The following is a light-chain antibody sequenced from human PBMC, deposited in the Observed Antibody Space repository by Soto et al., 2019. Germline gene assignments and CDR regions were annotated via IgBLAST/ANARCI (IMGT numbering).Light chain of an antibody. Sequence: IQLTQSPSSLSASVGDRVTITCRASQGISSYLAWYQQKPGKAPKLLIYAASTLQSGVPSRFSGSGSGTDFTLTISSLEPEDFAVYYCQQRSNSITFGQGTRLEIK. CDR2: AAS. V-gene: IGKV1-9*01. CDR3: QQRSNSIT. CDR1: QGISSY. J-gene: IGKJ5*01.